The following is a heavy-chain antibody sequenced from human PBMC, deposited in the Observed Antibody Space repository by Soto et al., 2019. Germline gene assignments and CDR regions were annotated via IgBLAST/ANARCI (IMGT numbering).Heavy chain of an antibody. J-gene: IGHJ6*02. CDR2: MNPNSGNT. V-gene: IGHV1-8*01. Sequence: AAVKVSCKASGYTFTSYDINWGRQATGQGLEWMGWMNPNSGNTGYAQKFQGRVTMTRNTSISTAYMELSSLRSEDTAVYYCARVRYSSGWYYGMDVWGQGTTVTVSS. CDR1: GYTFTSYD. D-gene: IGHD6-19*01. CDR3: ARVRYSSGWYYGMDV.